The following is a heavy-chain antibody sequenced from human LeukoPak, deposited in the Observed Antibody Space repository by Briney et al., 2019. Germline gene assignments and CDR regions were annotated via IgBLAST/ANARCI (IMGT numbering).Heavy chain of an antibody. Sequence: GGSLRLSCAASGFTFSSYSMNWVRQAPGKGLEWVSSISSSSSYIYYADSVKGRFTISRDNAKSSLYLQMNSLRAEDTAVYYCARVVAVAGRAFDIWGQGTMATVSS. J-gene: IGHJ3*02. CDR3: ARVVAVAGRAFDI. D-gene: IGHD6-19*01. CDR2: ISSSSSYI. CDR1: GFTFSSYS. V-gene: IGHV3-21*01.